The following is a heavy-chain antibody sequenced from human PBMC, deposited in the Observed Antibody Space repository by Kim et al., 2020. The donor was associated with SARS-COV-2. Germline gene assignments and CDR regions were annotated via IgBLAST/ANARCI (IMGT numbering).Heavy chain of an antibody. Sequence: GGSLRLSCAASGFTFSSYAMSWVRQAPGKGLEWVSTISASGGSTFYADSVKGRFTISRDKSKNTLLLQMNSLRAEDTAAYYCATGSLVFRAPDYWGQGTL. CDR1: GFTFSSYA. D-gene: IGHD3-10*01. V-gene: IGHV3-23*01. CDR3: ATGSLVFRAPDY. J-gene: IGHJ4*02. CDR2: ISASGGST.